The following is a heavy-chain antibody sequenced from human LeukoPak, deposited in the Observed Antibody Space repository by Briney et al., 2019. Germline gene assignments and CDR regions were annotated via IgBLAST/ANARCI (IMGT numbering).Heavy chain of an antibody. V-gene: IGHV4-59*01. J-gene: IGHJ4*02. CDR1: NGSMSSYF. CDR3: ARAPGYDFWSGYYGFIRYFDY. Sequence: SETLSLTCTVSNGSMSSYFWSWIRQPPGKGLEWIGYIYYSGSANFNPSLKSRVTISVDTSKNQFSLKLSSVTAADTAVYYCARAPGYDFWSGYYGFIRYFDYWGQGTLVTVSS. CDR2: IYYSGSA. D-gene: IGHD3-3*01.